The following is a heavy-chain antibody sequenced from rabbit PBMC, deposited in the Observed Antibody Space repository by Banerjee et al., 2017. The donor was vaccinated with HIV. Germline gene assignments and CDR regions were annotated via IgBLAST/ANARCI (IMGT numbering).Heavy chain of an antibody. Sequence: QEQLKESGGGLVQPGGSLKLSCKASGFDFSSYYMSWVRQAPGKGLEWIACIDGGSSGSTYYASWAKGRFTISKTSSTTVTLQMTSLTAADTATYFCARHAINSGYYFRLWGQGTLVTVS. D-gene: IGHD1-1*01. V-gene: IGHV1S45*01. CDR3: ARHAINSGYYFRL. CDR2: IDGGSSGST. CDR1: GFDFSSYYM. J-gene: IGHJ4*01.